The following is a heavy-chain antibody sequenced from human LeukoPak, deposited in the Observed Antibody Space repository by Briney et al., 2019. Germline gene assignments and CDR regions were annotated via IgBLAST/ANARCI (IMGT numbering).Heavy chain of an antibody. CDR2: IYYSGST. CDR3: ARGLMMAVAGRGEFHY. V-gene: IGHV4-59*01. Sequence: SETLSLTCIASGGSISSYSWSWIRQPPGKGLEWIGYIYYSGSTNYNPSLKSRVTISVDTSKNQFSLKLSSVTAADTAVYYCARGLMMAVAGRGEFHYCGQGTVVTVCS. J-gene: IGHJ4*02. D-gene: IGHD6-13*01. CDR1: GGSISSYS.